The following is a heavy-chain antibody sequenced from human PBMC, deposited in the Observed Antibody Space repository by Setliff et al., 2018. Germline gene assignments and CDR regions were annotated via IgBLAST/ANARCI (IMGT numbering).Heavy chain of an antibody. D-gene: IGHD2-2*01. CDR1: GYTFTSYG. J-gene: IGHJ2*01. V-gene: IGHV1-69*05. Sequence: SVKVSCKASGYTFTSYGISWVRQAPGQGLEWMGGIIPILGTANYAQKFQGRVTITTDESTSTAYMELSSLRSEDTAVYYCARGSQHDIVVVPAASWYFDLWGRGTLVTV. CDR3: ARGSQHDIVVVPAASWYFDL. CDR2: IIPILGTA.